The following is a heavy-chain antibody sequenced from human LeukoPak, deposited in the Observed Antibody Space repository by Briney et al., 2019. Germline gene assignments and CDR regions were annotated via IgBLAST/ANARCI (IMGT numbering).Heavy chain of an antibody. CDR3: ARGGYSGYNFDY. CDR2: INSDGSST. V-gene: IGHV3-74*01. CDR1: GFTFSSYW. J-gene: IGHJ4*02. D-gene: IGHD5-12*01. Sequence: GGSLRLSCAASGFTFSSYWMHWVRQAPGKGLVWVSRINSDGSSTSCADSVKGRFTISRDNAKNTLYLQMNSLRAEDTAVYYCARGGYSGYNFDYWGQGTLVTVSS.